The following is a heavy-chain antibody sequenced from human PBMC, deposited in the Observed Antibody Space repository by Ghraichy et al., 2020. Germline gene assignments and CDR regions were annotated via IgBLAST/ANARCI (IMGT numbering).Heavy chain of an antibody. CDR1: GGSIRSSDYY. Sequence: SETLSLTCTVSGGSIRSSDYYWGWIRQPPGKGLEWIENIFYSGDTYYNPSLESRVTISVDTSKNQFSLNLSSVTAADTALYYCARADRDTYFYSYMDVWGKGTAVTVSS. V-gene: IGHV4-39*01. D-gene: IGHD5-24*01. J-gene: IGHJ6*03. CDR3: ARADRDTYFYSYMDV. CDR2: IFYSGDT.